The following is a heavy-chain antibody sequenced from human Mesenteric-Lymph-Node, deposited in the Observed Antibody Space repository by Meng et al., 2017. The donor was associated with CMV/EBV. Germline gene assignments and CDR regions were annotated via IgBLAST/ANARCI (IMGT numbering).Heavy chain of an antibody. CDR2: ISAYNGNT. D-gene: IGHD6-13*01. J-gene: IGHJ4*02. CDR3: ARDGYSSSWYSDY. Sequence: KASCYTFPSYGITWVRQAPGQGLEWMGWISAYNGNTDYAQKVQGRVTMTTDTSTTTAYMELRSLRSDDTAVYYCARDGYSSSWYSDYWGQGTLVTVSS. CDR1: CYTFPSYG. V-gene: IGHV1-18*01.